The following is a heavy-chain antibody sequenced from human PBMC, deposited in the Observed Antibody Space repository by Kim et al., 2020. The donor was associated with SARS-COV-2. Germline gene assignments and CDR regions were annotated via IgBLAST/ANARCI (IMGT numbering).Heavy chain of an antibody. V-gene: IGHV3-30*18. J-gene: IGHJ4*02. CDR3: AKGSRWEPLDY. Sequence: GGSLRLSCAASGFTFSSYGMHWVRQAPGKGLEWVAVISYDGSNKYYADSVKGRFTISRDNSKNTLYLQMNSLRAEDTAVYYCAKGSRWEPLDYWGQGTLVTVSS. CDR1: GFTFSSYG. D-gene: IGHD1-26*01. CDR2: ISYDGSNK.